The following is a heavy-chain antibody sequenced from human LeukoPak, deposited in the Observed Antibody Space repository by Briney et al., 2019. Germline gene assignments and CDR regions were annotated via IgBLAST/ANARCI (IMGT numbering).Heavy chain of an antibody. D-gene: IGHD4-17*01. CDR1: GGTFSSYA. CDR3: ARNGDYEGLGDY. J-gene: IGHJ4*02. Sequence: GASVKVSCKASGGTFSSYAISWVRQAPGQGLEWMGGIIPIFGTANYAQKFQGRVTITADESTSTAYMELSSLRSEDTAVYYCARNGDYEGLGDYWGQGTLVTVSS. CDR2: IIPIFGTA. V-gene: IGHV1-69*01.